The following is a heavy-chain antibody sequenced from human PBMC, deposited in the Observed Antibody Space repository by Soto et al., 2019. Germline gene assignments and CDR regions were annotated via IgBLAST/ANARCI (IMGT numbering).Heavy chain of an antibody. D-gene: IGHD6-13*01. CDR3: ASQRIAAAGTDDY. J-gene: IGHJ4*02. CDR2: IYYSGST. CDR1: GGSISSGGYY. Sequence: SETLSLTCTVSGGSISSGGYYRSWIRQHPGKGLEWIGYIYYSGSTYYNPSLKSRVTISVDKSKNQFSLKLSSVTAADTAVYYCASQRIAAAGTDDYWGQGTLVTVSS. V-gene: IGHV4-31*03.